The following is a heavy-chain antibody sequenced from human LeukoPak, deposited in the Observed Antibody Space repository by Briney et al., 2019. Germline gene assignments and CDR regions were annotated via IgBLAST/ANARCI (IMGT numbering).Heavy chain of an antibody. CDR3: ARGKSKWYSSSWYHY. CDR2: INHSGST. Sequence: SETLSLTCAVYGGSFSGYYWSWIRQPPGKGLEWIGEINHSGSTNYNPSLKSRVTISVDTSKNQFSLKLSSVTAADTAVYYCARGKSKWYSSSWYHYWGQGTLVSVPT. J-gene: IGHJ4*02. CDR1: GGSFSGYY. D-gene: IGHD6-13*01. V-gene: IGHV4-34*01.